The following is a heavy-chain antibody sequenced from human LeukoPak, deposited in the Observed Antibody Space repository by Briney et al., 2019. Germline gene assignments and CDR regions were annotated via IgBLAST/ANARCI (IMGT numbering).Heavy chain of an antibody. CDR2: ISGGGGST. J-gene: IGHJ4*02. D-gene: IGHD3-22*01. Sequence: GSLRLSCAASGFTFSSYAMSWVRQAPGKGLEWVSGISGGGGSTYYADSVKGRFTISRDNSKNTLYLQMNSLRAEDTAVYYCARDSTYYYDSSGYETDDYWGQGTLVTVSS. CDR3: ARDSTYYYDSSGYETDDY. V-gene: IGHV3-23*01. CDR1: GFTFSSYA.